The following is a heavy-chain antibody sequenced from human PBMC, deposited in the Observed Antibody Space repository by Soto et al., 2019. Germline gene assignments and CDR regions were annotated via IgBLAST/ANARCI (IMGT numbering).Heavy chain of an antibody. D-gene: IGHD5-18*01. V-gene: IGHV4-39*01. J-gene: IGHJ4*02. CDR1: GGSISSNSYY. CDR2: GYHGGNT. CDR3: ARGGTAMANTFDY. Sequence: SETLSLTCTVSGGSISSNSYYWAWIRQPPGKGLEWIGSGYHGGNTYYNPSHKSRVTISVDTSTNQFSLKLNSVTAADTAVYYCARGGTAMANTFDYWGQGTLVTVSS.